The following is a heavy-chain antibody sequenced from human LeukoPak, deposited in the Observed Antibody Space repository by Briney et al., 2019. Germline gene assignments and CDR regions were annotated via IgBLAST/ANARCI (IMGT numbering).Heavy chain of an antibody. V-gene: IGHV1-18*01. CDR3: AVYSSGWSLDY. Sequence: ASVKVSCKASGYTFTSYGISWVRQAPGQGLEWMGWISAYNGNTNYAQKLQGRVTMTRNTSISTAYMELSSLRSEDTAVYYCAVYSSGWSLDYWGQGTLVTVSS. J-gene: IGHJ4*02. CDR1: GYTFTSYG. CDR2: ISAYNGNT. D-gene: IGHD6-19*01.